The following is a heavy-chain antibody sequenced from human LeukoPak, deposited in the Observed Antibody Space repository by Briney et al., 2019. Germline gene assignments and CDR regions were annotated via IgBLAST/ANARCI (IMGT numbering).Heavy chain of an antibody. D-gene: IGHD2-21*02. V-gene: IGHV4-30-4*01. CDR1: GGSISSYY. CDR3: ARVTKPLVVVTA. J-gene: IGHJ5*02. Sequence: ASETLSLTCTVSGGSISSYYWSWIRQPPGKGLEWIGYVFYSGSTYYNPSLKSRVTISVDRSKNQFSLNLRSVTAADAAVYYCARVTKPLVVVTAWGQGTLVTVSS. CDR2: VFYSGST.